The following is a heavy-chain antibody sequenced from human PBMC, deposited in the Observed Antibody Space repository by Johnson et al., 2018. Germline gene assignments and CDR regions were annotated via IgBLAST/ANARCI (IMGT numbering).Heavy chain of an antibody. V-gene: IGHV3-30*18. CDR3: AKDRKYDFWSGYYYYYYMDV. J-gene: IGHJ6*03. CDR1: GFSFSSYG. Sequence: QVQLVESGGGVVQXGRSLRLSCAASGFSFSSYGMHWVRQAPGKGLEWVALVSYDGSNKYYADSGKGRFTISRDNSKNTLYLQMNSLRAADTAVYYCAKDRKYDFWSGYYYYYYMDVWGKGTTVTVSS. D-gene: IGHD3-3*01. CDR2: VSYDGSNK.